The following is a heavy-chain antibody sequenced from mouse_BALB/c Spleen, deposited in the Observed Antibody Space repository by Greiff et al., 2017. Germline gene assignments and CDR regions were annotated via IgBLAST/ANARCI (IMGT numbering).Heavy chain of an antibody. CDR3: ARESDYGVGGPYWYFDV. Sequence: EVKLVESGGGLVKPGGSLKLSCAASGFTFSSYAMSWVRQSPEKRLEWVAEISSGGSYTYYPDTVTGRFTISRDNAKNTLYLEMSSLRSEDTAMYYCARESDYGVGGPYWYFDVWGAGTTVTVAS. J-gene: IGHJ1*01. D-gene: IGHD2-4*01. CDR2: ISSGGSYT. V-gene: IGHV5-9-4*01. CDR1: GFTFSSYA.